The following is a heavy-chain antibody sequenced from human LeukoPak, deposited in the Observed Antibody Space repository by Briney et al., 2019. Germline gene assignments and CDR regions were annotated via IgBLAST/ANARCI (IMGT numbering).Heavy chain of an antibody. V-gene: IGHV1-18*01. J-gene: IGHJ6*02. CDR3: ARDWYYYDSSGYYSNYYGMDV. Sequence: GASVRVSCKASGYTFTSYGISWVRQAPGQGLEWMGWISAYNGNTNYAQKLQGRVTMTTDTSTSTAYMELRSLRSDDTAVYYCARDWYYYDSSGYYSNYYGMDVWGQGTTVTVSS. D-gene: IGHD3-22*01. CDR1: GYTFTSYG. CDR2: ISAYNGNT.